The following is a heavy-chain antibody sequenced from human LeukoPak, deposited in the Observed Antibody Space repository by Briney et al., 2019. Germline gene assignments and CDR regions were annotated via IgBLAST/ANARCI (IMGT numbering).Heavy chain of an antibody. CDR2: IYYSGST. CDR3: ARDPLDIGAARSRRVYYDILTEKNAFDI. V-gene: IGHV4-39*07. Sequence: SETLSLTCIVSGGSISSSSYYWGWIRQPPGKGLEWIGSIYYSGSTYQNSSLKSRVTISVDTSNNQFSLKLSSVTAADTAVYYCARDPLDIGAARSRRVYYDILTEKNAFDIWGQGTMVTVSS. J-gene: IGHJ3*02. CDR1: GGSISSSSYY. D-gene: IGHD3-9*01.